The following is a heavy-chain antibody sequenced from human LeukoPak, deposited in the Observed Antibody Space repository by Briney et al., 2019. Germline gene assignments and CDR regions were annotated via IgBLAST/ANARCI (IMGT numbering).Heavy chain of an antibody. CDR2: ISGGGGST. CDR1: GFTFSSYA. CDR3: AKMSGYSYGWD. D-gene: IGHD5-18*01. V-gene: IGHV3-23*01. J-gene: IGHJ3*01. Sequence: GGSLRLSCAASGFTFSSYAMSWVRQAPGKGLEWVSAISGGGGSTYYADSVKGRFTISRDNSKNTLYLQMNSLRAEDTTVYYCAKMSGYSYGWDWGQGTMVTVSS.